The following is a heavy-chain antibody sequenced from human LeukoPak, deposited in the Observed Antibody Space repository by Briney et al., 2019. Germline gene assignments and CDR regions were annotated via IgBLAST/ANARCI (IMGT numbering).Heavy chain of an antibody. CDR1: GFTFRSYG. D-gene: IGHD4-11*01. CDR3: ARKVAVTMDLDY. Sequence: GGSLRLSCAASGFTFRSYGMTWVRQVPGKGLEWVSSITGAGSSTKYADSVNGRFTISRDNSKNTVSLQMTGLRAEDTAVYYCARKVAVTMDLDYWGQGTLVTVSS. CDR2: ITGAGSST. V-gene: IGHV3-23*01. J-gene: IGHJ4*02.